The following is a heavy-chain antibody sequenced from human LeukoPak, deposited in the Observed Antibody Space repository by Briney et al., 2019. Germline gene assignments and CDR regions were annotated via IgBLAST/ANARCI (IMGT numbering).Heavy chain of an antibody. CDR1: GVSISSGSYY. D-gene: IGHD2-15*01. CDR2: IYTSGST. J-gene: IGHJ4*02. Sequence: SQTLSLTCTVSGVSISSGSYYWSWIRQPAGRGLEWIGRIYTSGSTNYNPSLKSRVTISVDTSKNQFSLKLSSVTAADTAVYYCARYRSYCSGGSCFPYYFDYWGQGTLVTVSS. CDR3: ARYRSYCSGGSCFPYYFDY. V-gene: IGHV4-61*02.